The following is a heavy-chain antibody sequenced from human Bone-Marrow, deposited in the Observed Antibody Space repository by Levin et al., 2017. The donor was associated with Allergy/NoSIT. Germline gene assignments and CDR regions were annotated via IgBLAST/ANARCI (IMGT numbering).Heavy chain of an antibody. CDR3: ARDAGYCSYTSCHMGCDY. CDR1: GYTFSSYG. CDR2: ISAYSGNT. V-gene: IGHV1-18*01. J-gene: IGHJ4*02. Sequence: AASVKVSCKASGYTFSSYGISWVRQAPGQGLEWMGWISAYSGNTEYAQKVQGRVTVTTDTSTSTAYMELRSLTSDDTAVYYCARDAGYCSYTSCHMGCDYWGQGTLVTVSS. D-gene: IGHD2-2*02.